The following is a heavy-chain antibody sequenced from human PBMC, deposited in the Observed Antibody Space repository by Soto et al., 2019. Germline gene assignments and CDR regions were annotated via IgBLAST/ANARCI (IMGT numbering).Heavy chain of an antibody. CDR1: GFSLSTGGMG. CDR2: IYWDGDR. D-gene: IGHD2-21*02. CDR3: VHSRCGGDCLQSYSSHYYYGMDI. Sequence: QITLKESGPTLVKPTQTLTLTCTFSGFSLSTGGMGVGWIRQPPGKALEWLALIYWDGDRRYRPSLMSRLTIAKDTSKTQVVLTMTNIDPVDTATYYCVHSRCGGDCLQSYSSHYYYGMDIWGQGTTVTVSS. J-gene: IGHJ6*02. V-gene: IGHV2-5*02.